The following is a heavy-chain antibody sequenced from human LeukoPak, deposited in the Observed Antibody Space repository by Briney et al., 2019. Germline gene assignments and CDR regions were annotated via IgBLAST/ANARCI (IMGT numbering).Heavy chain of an antibody. CDR3: ARGYCSSTSCYTRWFDP. J-gene: IGHJ5*02. CDR2: INHSGST. Sequence: PSETLSLTCAVYGGSFSGYYWSWIRQPPGKGLERIGEINHSGSTNYNPSLKSRVTISVDTSKNQFSLKLSSVTAADTAVYYCARGYCSSTSCYTRWFDPWGQGTLVTVSS. D-gene: IGHD2-2*02. V-gene: IGHV4-34*01. CDR1: GGSFSGYY.